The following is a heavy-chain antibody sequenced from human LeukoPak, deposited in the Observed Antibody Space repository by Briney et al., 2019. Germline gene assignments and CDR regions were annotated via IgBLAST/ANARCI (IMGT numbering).Heavy chain of an antibody. D-gene: IGHD6-19*01. CDR3: ARSRQWLVLFDY. Sequence: GGSLRLSCAASGFTVSSNYMGWVRQAPGKGLEWVSVIYSGGSTYYAASVKGGLTISSDNSKNTLYRQMNSLRAEDTAVYYCARSRQWLVLFDYWGQGTLVTVSS. CDR2: IYSGGST. V-gene: IGHV3-66*02. J-gene: IGHJ4*02. CDR1: GFTVSSNY.